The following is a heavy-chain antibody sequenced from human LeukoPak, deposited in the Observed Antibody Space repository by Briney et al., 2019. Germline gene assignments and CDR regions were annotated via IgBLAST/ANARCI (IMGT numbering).Heavy chain of an antibody. J-gene: IGHJ4*02. CDR2: LNPSGGST. CDR3: ARGSSSGAYYFDY. V-gene: IGHV1-46*01. D-gene: IGHD3-22*01. CDR1: GYTFSNFY. Sequence: ASVKVSCKASGYTFSNFYMNWVRQAPGQGLEWMGILNPSGGSTRYAQKFQGRVTMTRDTSTSTVYMERSSLRSEDTAVYYCARGSSSGAYYFDYWGQGALVTVSS.